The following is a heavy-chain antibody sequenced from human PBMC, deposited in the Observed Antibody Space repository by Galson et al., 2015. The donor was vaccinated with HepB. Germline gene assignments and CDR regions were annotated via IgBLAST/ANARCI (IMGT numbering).Heavy chain of an antibody. CDR1: GFTFSSYA. D-gene: IGHD5-24*01. CDR3: ARDPGNGDGYNWDLDY. J-gene: IGHJ4*02. V-gene: IGHV3-30-3*01. CDR2: ISYDGSNK. Sequence: LRLSCAASGFTFSSYAMHWVRQAPGKGLEWVAVISYDGSNKYYADSVKGRFTISKDNSKNTLYLQMNSLRAEDTAVYYCARDPGNGDGYNWDLDYWGQGTLVTVSS.